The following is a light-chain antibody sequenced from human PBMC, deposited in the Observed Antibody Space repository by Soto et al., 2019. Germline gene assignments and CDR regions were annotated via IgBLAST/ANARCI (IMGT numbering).Light chain of an antibody. V-gene: IGKV3-11*01. CDR2: DAS. Sequence: IVLTQYPATLSLSPGERYTLSCRASQSVSSYLAWYQQKPGQSPRLLIYDASNRATGIPARFSGSGSGTDFTLTISSLEPEDFAVYYCQQRSNWPTVGQGTKVEI. J-gene: IGKJ1*01. CDR3: QQRSNWPT. CDR1: QSVSSY.